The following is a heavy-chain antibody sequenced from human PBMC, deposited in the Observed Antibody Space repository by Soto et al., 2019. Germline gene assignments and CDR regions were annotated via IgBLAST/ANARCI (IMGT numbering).Heavy chain of an antibody. CDR1: GYTFTSYG. Sequence: ASVKVSCKASGYTFTSYGISWVRQAPGQGLEWMGWISAYNGNTNYAQKLQGRVTMTTDTSTSTAYMELRSLRSDDTAVYYCARDREYCSSTSCSHYYYGMDVWGQGTTVTVSS. CDR3: ARDREYCSSTSCSHYYYGMDV. CDR2: ISAYNGNT. J-gene: IGHJ6*02. D-gene: IGHD2-2*01. V-gene: IGHV1-18*01.